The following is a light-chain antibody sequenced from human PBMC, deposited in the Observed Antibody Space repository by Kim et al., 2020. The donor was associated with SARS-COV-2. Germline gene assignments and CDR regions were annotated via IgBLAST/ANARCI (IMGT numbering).Light chain of an antibody. J-gene: IGKJ1*01. V-gene: IGKV3-15*01. CDR3: QQYNDWSRT. Sequence: ELVMTQSPATLSLSPGERATLSCRASQNVSSNFAWYQQKPGQAPRLLIYGASTRATGIPAKFSGSGSGTEFTLTISSLQSEDFAVYYCQQYNDWSRTFGPGTKVDIK. CDR1: QNVSSN. CDR2: GAS.